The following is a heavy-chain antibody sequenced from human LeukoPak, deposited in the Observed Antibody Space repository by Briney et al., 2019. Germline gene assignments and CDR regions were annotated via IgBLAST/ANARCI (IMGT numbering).Heavy chain of an antibody. D-gene: IGHD6-19*01. CDR3: ARVALAVAVAFDF. CDR2: ISSNGATT. J-gene: IGHJ4*02. CDR1: GFTFNRFY. Sequence: GGSLRLSCSASGFTFNRFYLHWVRQAPGKGLEFVSHISSNGATTYYADSVKGRFTISRDNAKNSLYLQMNSLRDEDTAVYSCARVALAVAVAFDFWGQGTLVTVSS. V-gene: IGHV3-64*04.